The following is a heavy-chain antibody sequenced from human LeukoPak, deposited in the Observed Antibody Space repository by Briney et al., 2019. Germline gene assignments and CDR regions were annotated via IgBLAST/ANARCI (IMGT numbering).Heavy chain of an antibody. CDR1: GGTFSSYA. V-gene: IGHV1-69*13. CDR2: IIPIFGTA. J-gene: IGHJ4*02. Sequence: ASVKVSCKASGGTFSSYAISWVRQAPGQGLEWMGGIIPIFGTANYAQKFQGRVTITADESTSTAYMELSSLRSEDTAVYYCARGRSPRSTFDYWGQGTLVTVSS. D-gene: IGHD1-26*01. CDR3: ARGRSPRSTFDY.